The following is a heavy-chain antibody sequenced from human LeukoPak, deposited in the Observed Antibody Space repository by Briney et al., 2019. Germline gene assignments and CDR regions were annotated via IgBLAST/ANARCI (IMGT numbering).Heavy chain of an antibody. D-gene: IGHD3-22*01. CDR3: TTTYYYDSSGYYPPDY. V-gene: IGHV3-15*01. J-gene: IGHJ4*02. CDR2: IKSKTDGGTT. Sequence: GGSLRLSCAASGFTFSNAWMSWVRQAPGKGLEWVGRIKSKTDGGTTGYAAPVKGRFTISRDDSKNTLYLQMNSLKTEDTAVYYCTTTYYYDSSGYYPPDYWGQGTLVTVSS. CDR1: GFTFSNAW.